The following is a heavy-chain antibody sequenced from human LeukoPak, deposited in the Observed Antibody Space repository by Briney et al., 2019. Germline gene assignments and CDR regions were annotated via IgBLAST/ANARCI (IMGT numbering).Heavy chain of an antibody. CDR3: ARDQYDTWSRRGNFDS. CDR2: IKLDGSEK. J-gene: IGHJ4*02. CDR1: GFTFGKYW. V-gene: IGHV3-7*03. Sequence: GGSLRLSCVASGFTFGKYWMSWVRQAPGKGLEWVANIKLDGSEKNYVDSVKGPFTISRDNTKNSLYLQMNSLRVEDTAVFYCARDQYDTWSRRGNFDSWGQGTLVIVSS. D-gene: IGHD3-3*01.